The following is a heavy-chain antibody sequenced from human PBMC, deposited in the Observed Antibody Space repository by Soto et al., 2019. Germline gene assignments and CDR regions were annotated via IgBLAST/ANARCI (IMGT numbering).Heavy chain of an antibody. V-gene: IGHV4-59*01. D-gene: IGHD5-12*01. CDR2: IYYSGST. CDR1: GGSISSYY. Sequence: PSETLSLTCTVPGGSISSYYWSWIRQPPGKGLEWIGYIYYSGSTNYNPSLKSRVTISVDTSKNQFSLKLSSVTAADTAVYYCARGGGYNYYYYYGMDVWGQGTTVTVSS. CDR3: ARGGGYNYYYYYGMDV. J-gene: IGHJ6*02.